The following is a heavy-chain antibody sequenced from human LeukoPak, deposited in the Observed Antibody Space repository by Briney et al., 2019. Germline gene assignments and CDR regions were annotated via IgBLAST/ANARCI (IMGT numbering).Heavy chain of an antibody. Sequence: PGGSLRLSCAASGFTFSSYGMSWVRQAPGKGLEWVSAISGSGRSTYYADSVKGRFTISRDNSKNTLYLQMNSLRAEDTAVYYCARDNSAGLDYWGQGTLVTVSS. CDR3: ARDNSAGLDY. J-gene: IGHJ4*02. CDR1: GFTFSSYG. CDR2: ISGSGRST. V-gene: IGHV3-23*01.